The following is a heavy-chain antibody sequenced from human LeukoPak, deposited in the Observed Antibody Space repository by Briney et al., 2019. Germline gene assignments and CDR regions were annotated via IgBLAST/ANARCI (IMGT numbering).Heavy chain of an antibody. CDR1: GFTFSSYA. J-gene: IGHJ5*02. CDR2: ISYDGSNK. Sequence: SGGSLRLPCAASGFTFSSYAMHWVRQAPGKGLEWVTIISYDGSNKYYADSVKGRFTISRDNSKNTLYLQMNSLRTEDTAVYYCARGDKQLVFNRNKGGFDPWGQGPLVTVSS. D-gene: IGHD6-13*01. CDR3: ARGDKQLVFNRNKGGFDP. V-gene: IGHV3-30*04.